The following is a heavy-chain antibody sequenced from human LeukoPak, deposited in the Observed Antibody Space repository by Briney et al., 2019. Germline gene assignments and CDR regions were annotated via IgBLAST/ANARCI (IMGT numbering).Heavy chain of an antibody. CDR1: GGSISSYY. CDR3: ARDHYSSSWYAEYYFDY. CDR2: IYTSGST. V-gene: IGHV4-4*07. D-gene: IGHD6-13*01. J-gene: IGHJ4*02. Sequence: PSETLSLTCTVSGGSISSYYWSWIRQPAGKGLEWIGRIYTSGSTNYYPSLKSRVTMSVDTSKNQFSLKLSSVTAADTAVYYCARDHYSSSWYAEYYFDYWGQGTLVTVSS.